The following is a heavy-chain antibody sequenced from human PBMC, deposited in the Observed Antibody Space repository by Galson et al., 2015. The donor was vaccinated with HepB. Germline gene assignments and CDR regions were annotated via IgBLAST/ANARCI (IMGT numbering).Heavy chain of an antibody. J-gene: IGHJ4*02. CDR2: ISSSSSTI. Sequence: SLRLSCAASGFTFSSYSMNWVRQAPGKGLEWVSYISSSSSTIYYADSVKGRFTISRDNAKNSLYLQMNSLRAEDTAVYYCARKGYYFDYWGQGTLVTVSS. CDR3: ARKGYYFDY. CDR1: GFTFSSYS. V-gene: IGHV3-48*01.